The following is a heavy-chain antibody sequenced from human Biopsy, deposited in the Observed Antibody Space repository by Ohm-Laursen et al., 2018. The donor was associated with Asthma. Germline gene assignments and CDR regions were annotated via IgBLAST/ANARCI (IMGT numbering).Heavy chain of an antibody. CDR3: AKDVFPGWELRRGPDY. CDR2: ISFDGSNK. D-gene: IGHD1-26*01. V-gene: IGHV3-30*18. J-gene: IGHJ4*02. CDR1: GFTFSNYG. Sequence: SLRLSCAASGFTFSNYGMHWVRRAPGKGLDWVAVISFDGSNKNYTDSVKGRFTISRDNSRNTLHLQMNSLRAEDTAVYYCAKDVFPGWELRRGPDYWGQGTLVTVSS.